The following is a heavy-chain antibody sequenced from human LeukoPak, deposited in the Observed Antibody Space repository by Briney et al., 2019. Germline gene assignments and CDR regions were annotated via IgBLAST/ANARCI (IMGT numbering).Heavy chain of an antibody. CDR1: GFTFSSYA. V-gene: IGHV3-23*01. CDR3: AKAADILTGYYEA. D-gene: IGHD3-9*01. CDR2: ISGSGGST. J-gene: IGHJ5*02. Sequence: GGSLRLSCAASGFTFSSYAMSWVRQAPGKGLEWVSAISGSGGSTYYADSVKGRFTISRDNSKNTVYMQMNSLRVEDTAVYYCAKAADILTGYYEAWGQGTLVTVSS.